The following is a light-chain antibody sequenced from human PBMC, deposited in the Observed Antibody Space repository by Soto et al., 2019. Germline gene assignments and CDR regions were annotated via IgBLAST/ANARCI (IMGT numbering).Light chain of an antibody. CDR3: SSYAGSNIVV. J-gene: IGLJ2*01. CDR2: EVS. V-gene: IGLV2-8*01. CDR1: SSDVCGYNY. Sequence: QSVLTQPPSASGSPGQSVTISCTGTSSDVCGYNYVSWYQQHPGKAPKLMIYEVSKRPSGVPDRFSGSKSGNTASLTVSGLQAEDEADYYCSSYAGSNIVVFGGGTKVTVL.